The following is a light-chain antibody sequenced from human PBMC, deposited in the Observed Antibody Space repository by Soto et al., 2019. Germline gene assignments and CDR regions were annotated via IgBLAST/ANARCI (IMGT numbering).Light chain of an antibody. CDR1: VLAKKY. J-gene: IGLJ3*02. CDR2: KDS. CDR3: YSAADNNPNWV. Sequence: SYELTQPSSVSVSPGQTARITCSGDVLAKKYARWFQQKPGQAPVLVIYKDSERPSGIPERFSGSSSGTTVTLTISGAQVEDEADYYCYSAADNNPNWVFGGGTKLTVL. V-gene: IGLV3-27*01.